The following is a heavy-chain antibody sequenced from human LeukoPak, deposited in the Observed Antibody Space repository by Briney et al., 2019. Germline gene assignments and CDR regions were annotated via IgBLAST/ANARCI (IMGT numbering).Heavy chain of an antibody. J-gene: IGHJ5*02. CDR1: GYTFIGYY. CDR3: ARVRAIAGTTGGWFGP. Sequence: GASVKVSCKASGYTFIGYYIHWVRQGPGQGLEWMGRINPNSGGTDSAQKFQGRVTMTRDTSTSTAYMELNSLRSDDTAVYYCARVRAIAGTTGGWFGPWGQGTLVIVSS. V-gene: IGHV1-2*06. D-gene: IGHD1-20*01. CDR2: INPNSGGT.